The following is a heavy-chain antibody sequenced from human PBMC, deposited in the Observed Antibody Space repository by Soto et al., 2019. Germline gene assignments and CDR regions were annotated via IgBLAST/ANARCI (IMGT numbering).Heavy chain of an antibody. Sequence: SVKVPCKASGGTFSSYAISWVRQAPGQGREWMGGIIPIFGTANYAQKFQGRVTMTADKSTSTAYMELSSLRSEDTAVYYCARRRDYGENYYYYGMDVWGQGTTVTVSS. CDR1: GGTFSSYA. J-gene: IGHJ6*02. CDR3: ARRRDYGENYYYYGMDV. CDR2: IIPIFGTA. V-gene: IGHV1-69*06. D-gene: IGHD4-17*01.